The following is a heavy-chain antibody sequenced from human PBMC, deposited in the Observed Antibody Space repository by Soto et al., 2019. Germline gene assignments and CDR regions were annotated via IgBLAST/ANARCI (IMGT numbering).Heavy chain of an antibody. Sequence: VQLVESGGGVVQPGRSLRLSCAASGFTFSSYGMHWVRQAPGKGLEWVAVIWYDGSNKYYADSVKGRFTISRDNSKNTLYLQMNSLRAEDTAVYYCARDLAAAGTLYYGMDVWGQGTTVTVSS. J-gene: IGHJ6*02. CDR2: IWYDGSNK. D-gene: IGHD6-13*01. CDR1: GFTFSSYG. CDR3: ARDLAAAGTLYYGMDV. V-gene: IGHV3-33*01.